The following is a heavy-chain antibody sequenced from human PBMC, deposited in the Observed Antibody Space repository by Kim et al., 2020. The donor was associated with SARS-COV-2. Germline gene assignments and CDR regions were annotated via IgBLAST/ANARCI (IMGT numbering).Heavy chain of an antibody. Sequence: GSLRLSCAASGFTFSSYAMSWVRQAPGKGLEWVSAISGSGGSTYYADSVKGRFTISRDNSKNTLYLQMNSLRAEDTAVYYCAKEGDTYYYGSGSPLPFDCWGQGTLVTVSS. CDR2: ISGSGGST. CDR1: GFTFSSYA. J-gene: IGHJ4*02. CDR3: AKEGDTYYYGSGSPLPFDC. D-gene: IGHD3-10*01. V-gene: IGHV3-23*01.